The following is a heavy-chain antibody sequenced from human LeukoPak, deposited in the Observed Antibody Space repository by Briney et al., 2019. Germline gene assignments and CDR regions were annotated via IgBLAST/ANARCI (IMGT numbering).Heavy chain of an antibody. CDR1: GGSIRTDSYN. CDR3: ARVGAAYFEH. J-gene: IGHJ4*02. V-gene: IGHV4-39*07. CDR2: IRYSGTT. Sequence: SETLSLTCTVSGGSIRTDSYNWGWIRQPPGKGLEWIASIRYSGTTYYNPSLKSRVTMSVDTPKNEFSLNLSSVTAADTAVFYCARVGAAYFEHWGQGTVVTVSS. D-gene: IGHD1-26*01.